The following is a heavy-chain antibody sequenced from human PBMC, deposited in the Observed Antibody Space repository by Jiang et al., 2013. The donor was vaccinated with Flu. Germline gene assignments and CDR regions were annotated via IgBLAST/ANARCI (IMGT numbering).Heavy chain of an antibody. CDR3: VGGVVPAAILSY. D-gene: IGHD2-2*01. V-gene: IGHV4-30-4*01. CDR2: IYYSGST. J-gene: IGHJ4*02. Sequence: GSGLVKPSQTLSLTCTVSGGSISSGDYYWSWIRQPPGKGLEWIGYIYYSGSTYYNPSLKSRVTISVDTSKNQFSLKLSSVTATDTAVYYCVGGVVPAAILSYWGQGTLVTVSS. CDR1: GGSISSGDYY.